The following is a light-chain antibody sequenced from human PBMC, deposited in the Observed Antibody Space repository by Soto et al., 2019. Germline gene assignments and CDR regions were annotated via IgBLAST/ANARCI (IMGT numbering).Light chain of an antibody. V-gene: IGLV2-8*01. CDR1: SSDVGSYNY. Sequence: QSVLTQPPSASGSPGQSVTISCTGTSSDVGSYNYVSWYQQHPGKAPKLMIYEVSKRPSGVPARFSGSKSGNTASLTVSGLQAEDEAEYYCSSYAGSNIVFGGGTKLTVL. J-gene: IGLJ2*01. CDR3: SSYAGSNIV. CDR2: EVS.